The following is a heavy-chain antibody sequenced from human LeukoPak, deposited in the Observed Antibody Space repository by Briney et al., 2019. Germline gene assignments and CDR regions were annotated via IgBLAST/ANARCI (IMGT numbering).Heavy chain of an antibody. Sequence: SETLSLTCAVYGGSFSGYYWSWIRQPPGKGLEWIGEINHSGSTNYNPSLKSRVTISVDTSKNQFSLKLSSVTAADTAVYYCAXXXTGIAVAGTVNWFDPWGQGTLVTVSS. CDR3: AXXXTGIAVAGTVNWFDP. J-gene: IGHJ5*02. CDR2: INHSGST. CDR1: GGSFSGYY. V-gene: IGHV4-34*01. D-gene: IGHD6-19*01.